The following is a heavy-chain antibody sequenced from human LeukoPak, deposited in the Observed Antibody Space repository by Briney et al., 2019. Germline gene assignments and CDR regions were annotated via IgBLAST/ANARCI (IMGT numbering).Heavy chain of an antibody. J-gene: IGHJ3*02. D-gene: IGHD3-3*02. CDR2: IWYDGSNK. CDR1: GFTFSSYG. CDR3: ASYVLGDAFDI. V-gene: IGHV3-33*01. Sequence: GGSLRLSCAASGFTFSSYGMHWVRQAPGKGLEWVAVIWYDGSNKYYADSVKGRFTISRDNSKNTLYLQMNGLRAEDTAVYYCASYVLGDAFDIWGQGTMVTVSS.